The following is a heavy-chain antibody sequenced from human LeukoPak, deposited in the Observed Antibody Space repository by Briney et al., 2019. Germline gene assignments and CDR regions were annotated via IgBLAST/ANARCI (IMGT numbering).Heavy chain of an antibody. CDR1: GFTFSTDV. Sequence: GGSLRLSCAASGFTFSTDVTTWVRQAPGKGLEWVSAIDDDGGSTDYADSVRGRFTISRDNSKNTLFLQMNRLRADDTALYYCVRRVGGTADYWGRGTLVTVSS. D-gene: IGHD1-26*01. CDR3: VRRVGGTADY. V-gene: IGHV3-23*01. J-gene: IGHJ4*02. CDR2: IDDDGGST.